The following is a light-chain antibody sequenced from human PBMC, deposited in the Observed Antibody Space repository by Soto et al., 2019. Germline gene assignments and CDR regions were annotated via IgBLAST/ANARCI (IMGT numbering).Light chain of an antibody. CDR3: QQSYSTMAT. J-gene: IGKJ1*01. Sequence: DFQMTQSPSSLSASIGDRVTITCRASQSIRTYLNWYQQNPGKAPQLLIYAASRLQSGVPSRFSGSGSGTDFTLTISSLQPEDFATYYCQQSYSTMATFGQGTKV. CDR1: QSIRTY. V-gene: IGKV1-39*01. CDR2: AAS.